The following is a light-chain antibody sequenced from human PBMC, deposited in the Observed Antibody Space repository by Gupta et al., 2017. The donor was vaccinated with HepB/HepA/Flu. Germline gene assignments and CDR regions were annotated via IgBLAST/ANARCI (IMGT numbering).Light chain of an antibody. V-gene: IGLV3-19*01. Sequence: SVALGQTVRITCQGDSLRNYYATWYQQKPGQAPILVIYGKNNRPSGIPDRFSGSRSGNTASLTIAGAQAEEEADYYCNSRDVGGHNLELFGGGTKRTVL. CDR2: GKN. J-gene: IGLJ2*01. CDR3: NSRDVGGHNLEL. CDR1: SLRNYY.